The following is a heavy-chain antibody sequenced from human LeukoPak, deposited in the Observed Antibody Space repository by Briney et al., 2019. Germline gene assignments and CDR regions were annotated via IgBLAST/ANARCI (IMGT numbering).Heavy chain of an antibody. Sequence: SETLSLTFFVSGGSISSNYWSWIRQPAGKGLEWIGRIYTSGSTNYNPSLKSRVTMSVDTSKNQFSLKLSSVTAADTAVYYCAREGIVVVPAAIYYYYYMDVWGKGTTVTVSS. CDR1: GGSISSNY. J-gene: IGHJ6*03. V-gene: IGHV4-4*07. D-gene: IGHD2-2*01. CDR3: AREGIVVVPAAIYYYYYMDV. CDR2: IYTSGST.